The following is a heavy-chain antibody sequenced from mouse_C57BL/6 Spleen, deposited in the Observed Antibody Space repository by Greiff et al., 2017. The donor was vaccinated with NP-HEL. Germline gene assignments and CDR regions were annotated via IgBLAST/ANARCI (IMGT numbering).Heavy chain of an antibody. Sequence: EVQLQQSGPELVKPGASVKISCKASGYTFTDYYMNWVKQSHGKSLEWIGDINPNNGGTSYNQKFKGKATLTVDKSSSTAYMELRSLTSEDSAVYDCARWNYFYYWGQGTTLTVSS. CDR2: INPNNGGT. CDR1: GYTFTDYY. V-gene: IGHV1-26*01. CDR3: ARWNYFYY. J-gene: IGHJ2*01.